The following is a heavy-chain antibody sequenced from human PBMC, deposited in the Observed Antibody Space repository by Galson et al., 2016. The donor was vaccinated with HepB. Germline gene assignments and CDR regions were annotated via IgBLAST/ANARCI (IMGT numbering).Heavy chain of an antibody. J-gene: IGHJ6*03. V-gene: IGHV4-34*01. Sequence: SETLSLTCGVFGGSLSDNYWSWIRQSPGKGLEWIGEINHSGSTKYNPPLMSRVTISLDTSKTQFSLKLTSVIAADTAVYYCARGAFWDMYSHYYMDVGGKGTTVTCSS. CDR2: INHSGST. CDR1: GGSLSDNY. D-gene: IGHD2-15*01. CDR3: ARGAFWDMYSHYYMDV.